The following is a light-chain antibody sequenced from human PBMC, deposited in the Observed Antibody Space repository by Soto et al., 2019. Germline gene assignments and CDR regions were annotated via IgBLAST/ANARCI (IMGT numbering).Light chain of an antibody. V-gene: IGKV3-20*01. CDR3: HQYDRSPLT. J-gene: IGKJ4*01. Sequence: EIVLTQSPGTLSLSPGERATLSCRASQSVSSSYLAWYQQKPGQAPRLLIYGASSRATGIPDRFSGSGSGTDFTLTISRLEPEYFAVYYCHQYDRSPLTFGRGTKVEIK. CDR2: GAS. CDR1: QSVSSSY.